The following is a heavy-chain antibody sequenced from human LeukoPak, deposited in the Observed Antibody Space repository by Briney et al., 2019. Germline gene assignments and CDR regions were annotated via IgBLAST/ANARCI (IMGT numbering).Heavy chain of an antibody. Sequence: GGSLRLSCAASGFTFSSYAMSWVRQAPGKGLEWVSGISGSGDNTYYADSVKGRFTISRDNSKNTLYVQVNSLGTEDTAAYYCAKGSYYDSSGSFYFDYRGQGTLVTVSS. CDR2: ISGSGDNT. V-gene: IGHV3-23*01. CDR3: AKGSYYDSSGSFYFDY. D-gene: IGHD3-22*01. CDR1: GFTFSSYA. J-gene: IGHJ4*02.